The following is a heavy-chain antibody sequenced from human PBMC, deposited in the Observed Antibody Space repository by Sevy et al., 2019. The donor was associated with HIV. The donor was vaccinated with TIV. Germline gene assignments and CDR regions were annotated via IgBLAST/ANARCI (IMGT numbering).Heavy chain of an antibody. CDR1: GGSFSGYY. J-gene: IGHJ4*02. CDR2: INHSGST. Sequence: SETLSLTCAVYGGSFSGYYWSWIRQPPGKGLEWIGEINHSGSTNYNPSLKSRVTRSVDTSKNQFSLKLSSVTAADTAVDYCGRGRRHGYGWCYFDYWGQGTLVTVSS. D-gene: IGHD5-18*01. CDR3: GRGRRHGYGWCYFDY. V-gene: IGHV4-34*01.